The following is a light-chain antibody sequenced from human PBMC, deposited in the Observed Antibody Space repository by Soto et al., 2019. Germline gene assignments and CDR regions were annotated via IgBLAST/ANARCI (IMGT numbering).Light chain of an antibody. CDR3: QTWGTGILV. CDR1: SGHSNYA. CDR2: LNSDGSH. Sequence: QPVLTQSPSASASLGASVKLTCILSSGHSNYAIAWHQQQQEKGPRYLMKLNSDGSHSKRDGIPDRFSGSSSGAARYLTISSLQAEDEDDYYCQTWGTGILVFGGGTKVTVL. V-gene: IGLV4-69*01. J-gene: IGLJ2*01.